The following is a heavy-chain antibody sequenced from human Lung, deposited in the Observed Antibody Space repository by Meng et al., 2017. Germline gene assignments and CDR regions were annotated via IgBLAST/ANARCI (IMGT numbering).Heavy chain of an antibody. CDR2: IDPKSGDT. V-gene: IGHV1-2*06. D-gene: IGHD6-13*01. Sequence: VQWVQSGVEVKKPGASVKVSCKPSGYNFPDYWLHWVRRAPGQGLEWMGRIDPKSGDTHYAQRFQGRVTMTGDTSISTAYMELSGLRSDDTAMYYCARDEDISAAGKLFGDYWGQGTLVTVSS. J-gene: IGHJ4*02. CDR1: GYNFPDYW. CDR3: ARDEDISAAGKLFGDY.